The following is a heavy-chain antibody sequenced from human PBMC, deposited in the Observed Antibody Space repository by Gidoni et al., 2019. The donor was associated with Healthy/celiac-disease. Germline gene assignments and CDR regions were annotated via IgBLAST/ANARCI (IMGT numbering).Heavy chain of an antibody. CDR3: AREGHSNYLPFDY. V-gene: IGHV6-1*01. Sequence: QVPLQQSGPGLVKPSQTLSHTCSISGDSVSTTSAAWNWIRQSPSRGLEWLGSTYYRSKWYNDYSVTVKSQITINPDTSKNQFSLQLNSVTPEDTAVYYCAREGHSNYLPFDYWGQGTLVTVSS. CDR1: GDSVSTTSAA. J-gene: IGHJ4*02. CDR2: TYYRSKWYN. D-gene: IGHD4-4*01.